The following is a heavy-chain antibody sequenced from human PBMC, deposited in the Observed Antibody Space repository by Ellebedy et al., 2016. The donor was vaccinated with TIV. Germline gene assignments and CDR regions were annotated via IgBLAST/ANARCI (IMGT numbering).Heavy chain of an antibody. CDR2: ISYDGTTT. CDR3: ARGRGSGSFLIDY. J-gene: IGHJ4*02. Sequence: PGGSLRLSCAASGFTFSTYAVHWVRQAPGKGLEWVAIISYDGTTTHYADSVRGRFTVSRDNSKNTVYLQMNSLRREDTAVYYCARGRGSGSFLIDYWGQGTLVTVSS. CDR1: GFTFSTYA. V-gene: IGHV3-30*04. D-gene: IGHD1-26*01.